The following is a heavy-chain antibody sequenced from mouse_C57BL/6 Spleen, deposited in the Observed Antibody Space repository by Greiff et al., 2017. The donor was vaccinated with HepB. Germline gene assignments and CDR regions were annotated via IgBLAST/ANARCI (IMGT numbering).Heavy chain of an antibody. CDR1: GFSLTSYA. D-gene: IGHD1-1*01. J-gene: IGHJ1*03. CDR2: IWTGGGT. Sequence: VQLQQSGPGLVAPSQSLSITCTVSGFSLTSYAISWVRQPPGKGLEWLGVIWTGGGTNYNSALKSRLSISKDNSKSQVFLKMNSLQTDDTARYYCARNSHGSSYWYFDVWGTGTTVTVSS. V-gene: IGHV2-9-1*01. CDR3: ARNSHGSSYWYFDV.